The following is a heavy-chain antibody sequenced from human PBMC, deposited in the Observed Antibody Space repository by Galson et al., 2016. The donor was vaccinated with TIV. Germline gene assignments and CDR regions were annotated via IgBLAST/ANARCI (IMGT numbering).Heavy chain of an antibody. CDR3: ARGYCSRTDCFRAFDI. Sequence: TLSLTCGVSGGFISNSNWWSWVRQPPGKGLEWIGEISHSGSTNYNPSLKSRVTISVDELRTHFSLNMNSVTAADTAVYFCARGYCSRTDCFRAFDIWGHGTMVTVSS. V-gene: IGHV4-4*01. CDR1: GGFISNSNW. J-gene: IGHJ3*02. D-gene: IGHD2-2*01. CDR2: ISHSGST.